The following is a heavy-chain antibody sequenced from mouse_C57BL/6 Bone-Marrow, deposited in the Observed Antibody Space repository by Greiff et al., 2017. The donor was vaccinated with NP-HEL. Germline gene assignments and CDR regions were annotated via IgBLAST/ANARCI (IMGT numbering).Heavy chain of an antibody. V-gene: IGHV1-64*01. CDR3: ARCRSGYFDV. Sequence: QVQLQQPGAELVKPGASVKLSCTASGYTFTSYWMHWVKQRPGQGLEWIGMIHPNSGSTNYNEKFKSKATLTVDKSSSTAYMQLSSLTPEDSAVYYCARCRSGYFDVWGTGTTVTVSS. CDR2: IHPNSGST. CDR1: GYTFTSYW. J-gene: IGHJ1*03.